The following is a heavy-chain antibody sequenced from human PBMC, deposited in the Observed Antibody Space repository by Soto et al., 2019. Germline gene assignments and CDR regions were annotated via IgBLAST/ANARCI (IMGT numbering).Heavy chain of an antibody. CDR2: FDPEDGET. CDR1: GYTLTELS. D-gene: IGHD3-3*01. J-gene: IGHJ3*02. CDR3: ATVLNPLRFVEWDRKGDAFDI. Sequence: ASVKVSCKVSGYTLTELSMHWVRQAPGKGLEWMGGFDPEDGETIYAQKFQGRVTMTEDTSTDTAYMELSSLRSEDTAVYYCATVLNPLRFVEWDRKGDAFDIWGQGTMVTVSS. V-gene: IGHV1-24*01.